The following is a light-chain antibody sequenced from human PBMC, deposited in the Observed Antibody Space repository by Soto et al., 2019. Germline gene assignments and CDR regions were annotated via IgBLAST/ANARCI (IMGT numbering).Light chain of an antibody. CDR1: QSVSSS. J-gene: IGKJ5*01. CDR3: QQRSNWPPIT. Sequence: EIVVTQSPATLSVSTGERVTLSCRASQSVSSSLAWYQQRPGQAPRLLIYGASTRATGIPARFSGSGSGTEFTLTISSLQSEDFAVYYCQQRSNWPPITFGQGTRLEVK. V-gene: IGKV3-15*01. CDR2: GAS.